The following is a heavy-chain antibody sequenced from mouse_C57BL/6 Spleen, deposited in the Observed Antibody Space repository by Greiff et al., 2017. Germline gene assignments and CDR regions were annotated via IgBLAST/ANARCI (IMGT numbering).Heavy chain of an antibody. CDR2: ISGGGGNT. Sequence: EVQLLQSGGGLVKPGASVKLSCAASGFTFSSYTMPWVRQTPGQRLEWVGTISGGGGNTYYPDSVKGGITITRDNADNTVYLQMSSLRSEDTALYYCARHNYGSGRYFDVWGTGTTVTVSS. D-gene: IGHD1-1*01. CDR3: ARHNYGSGRYFDV. V-gene: IGHV5-9*01. CDR1: GFTFSSYT. J-gene: IGHJ1*03.